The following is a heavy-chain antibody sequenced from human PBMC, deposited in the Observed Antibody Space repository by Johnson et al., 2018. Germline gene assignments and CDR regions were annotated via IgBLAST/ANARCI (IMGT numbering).Heavy chain of an antibody. Sequence: EVQLVETGAEVKKPGESLKISCKGSGYSFTSYWIGWVRQMPGKGLEWMGIIYPGDSDTRYSPSSHGQVTLSADKSISTSYLQWGSLKAPATALYYCARPRSHDAFDIWGQGTMVTVSS. CDR3: ARPRSHDAFDI. CDR2: IYPGDSDT. J-gene: IGHJ3*02. CDR1: GYSFTSYW. V-gene: IGHV5-51*01.